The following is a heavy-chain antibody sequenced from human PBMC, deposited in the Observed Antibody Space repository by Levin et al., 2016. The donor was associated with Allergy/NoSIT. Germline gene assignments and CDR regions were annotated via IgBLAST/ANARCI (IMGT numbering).Heavy chain of an antibody. D-gene: IGHD4-17*01. V-gene: IGHV3-7*05. J-gene: IGHJ4*02. CDR3: AKDYGVSPALDY. CDR1: GFTFGMYW. CDR2: IKQDGSDK. Sequence: GGSLRLSCVGSGFTFGMYWMNWVRQAPGKGLEWVASIKQDGSDKYYVDSVRGRFTISRDNAENSLFLQMNSLRVEDTALYYCAKDYGVSPALDYWGQGTLVTV.